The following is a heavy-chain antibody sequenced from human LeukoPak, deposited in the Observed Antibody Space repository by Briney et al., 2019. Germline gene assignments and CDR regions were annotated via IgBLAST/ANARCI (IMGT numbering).Heavy chain of an antibody. V-gene: IGHV3-30*18. J-gene: IGHJ4*02. CDR2: ISYDGSNK. Sequence: GGSLRLSCAASGFTFSSYGMHWVRQAPGKGLEWVAVISYDGSNKYYADSVKGRFTISRDNSKNTLYLQMNSLRAEDTAVYYCAKDARNYDSSGYYDDPGYFDYWSQGSLVTVSS. D-gene: IGHD3-22*01. CDR3: AKDARNYDSSGYYDDPGYFDY. CDR1: GFTFSSYG.